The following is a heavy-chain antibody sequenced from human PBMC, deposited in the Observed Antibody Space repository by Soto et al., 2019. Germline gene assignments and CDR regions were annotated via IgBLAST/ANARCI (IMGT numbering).Heavy chain of an antibody. CDR3: ARERQWESLPY. D-gene: IGHD1-26*01. V-gene: IGHV1-18*01. CDR2: VSAYNRNT. J-gene: IGHJ4*02. Sequence: QVQLVQSGAEVKKPGASVKVSCEAYGYTFRNYGITWVRQAPGQGLEWMGWVSAYNRNTNYAQKFQERVTMTTDTCTSTAYMELMSLRSDDTAISFCARERQWESLPYWGQGTLVTVSS. CDR1: GYTFRNYG.